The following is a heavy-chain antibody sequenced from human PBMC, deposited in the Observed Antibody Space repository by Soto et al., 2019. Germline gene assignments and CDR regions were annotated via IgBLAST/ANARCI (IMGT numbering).Heavy chain of an antibody. D-gene: IGHD3-22*01. CDR1: GFTLSSDA. CDR3: AKDEGDRVVGSGYLYFDY. Sequence: GWSLRLSCAASGFTLSSDAMSWVRQAPGKGLEWVSAISGRGGSTYYADSVKGRFTISRDNSKNTLYLQMNSLRAEDTAVYYCAKDEGDRVVGSGYLYFDYWGQGSLVTVS. V-gene: IGHV3-23*01. J-gene: IGHJ4*02. CDR2: ISGRGGST.